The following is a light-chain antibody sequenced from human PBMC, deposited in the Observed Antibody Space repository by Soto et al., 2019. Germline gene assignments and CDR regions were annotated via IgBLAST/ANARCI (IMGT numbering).Light chain of an antibody. Sequence: EIVLTQSPGTLSLSPGERATLSCRASQSVRSNYLAWYQQKPGQAPRLLIYGASSRATGIPDRFSGTGSGTDLTLTISRVAPEDFAVYYCQQYGGSPYTFGQGTKLEIK. CDR2: GAS. J-gene: IGKJ2*01. CDR3: QQYGGSPYT. CDR1: QSVRSNY. V-gene: IGKV3-20*01.